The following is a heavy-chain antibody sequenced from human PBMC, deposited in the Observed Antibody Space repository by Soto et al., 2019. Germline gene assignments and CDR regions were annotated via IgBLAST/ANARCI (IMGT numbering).Heavy chain of an antibody. CDR1: GFTFSSYA. J-gene: IGHJ4*02. V-gene: IGHV3-23*01. Sequence: GGSLRLSCAASGFTFSSYAMSWVRQAPGKGLEWVSAISGSGGSTYYADSVKGRFTISRDNSKNTLYLQMNSLRAEDTAVYYCAKDPQYYDFWSGYSDYWGQGTLVTVSS. D-gene: IGHD3-3*01. CDR2: ISGSGGST. CDR3: AKDPQYYDFWSGYSDY.